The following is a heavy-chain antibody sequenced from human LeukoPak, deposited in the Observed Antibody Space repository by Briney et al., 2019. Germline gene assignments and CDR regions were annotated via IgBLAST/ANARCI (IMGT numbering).Heavy chain of an antibody. D-gene: IGHD3-10*01. Sequence: SETLSLTCTVSGGSISTYYWSWIRQPPGKGLEWIGEIYYSGSTKYNPSLKSRVTMSVDTSKNQFSLRLSSVTAADTAVYYCARSSENYFGPWGQGTLVTVSS. V-gene: IGHV4-59*01. J-gene: IGHJ5*02. CDR3: ARSSENYFGP. CDR1: GGSISTYY. CDR2: IYYSGST.